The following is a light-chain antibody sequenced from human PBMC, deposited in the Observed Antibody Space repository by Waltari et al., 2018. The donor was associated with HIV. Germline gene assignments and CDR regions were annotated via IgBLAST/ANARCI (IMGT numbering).Light chain of an antibody. J-gene: IGLJ2*01. CDR2: EDS. CDR1: GGDIADNY. CDR3: QSYEIKNLVV. Sequence: NFMLTQPHSVSESPGKTVTISCSGAGGDIADNYVQWYQQRPGSAPTTVIYEDSQTPSGVPDRFSGDIDSSYNPDSLTISGLKTEDEADYYCQSYEIKNLVVFGGGTKLTVL. V-gene: IGLV6-57*02.